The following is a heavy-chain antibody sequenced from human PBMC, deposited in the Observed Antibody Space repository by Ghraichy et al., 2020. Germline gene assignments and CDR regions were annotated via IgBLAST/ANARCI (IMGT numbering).Heavy chain of an antibody. CDR3: SRGVQYGYYYYGMDV. J-gene: IGHJ6*02. CDR2: INHSGST. D-gene: IGHD2-2*01. V-gene: IGHV4-34*01. Sequence: SETLSLTCAVYGGSFSGYYWSWIRQPPGKGLEWIGEINHSGSTNYNPSLKSRVTISVDTSKNQFSLKLSSVTAADTAVYYCSRGVQYGYYYYGMDVWGQGTTVTVSS. CDR1: GGSFSGYY.